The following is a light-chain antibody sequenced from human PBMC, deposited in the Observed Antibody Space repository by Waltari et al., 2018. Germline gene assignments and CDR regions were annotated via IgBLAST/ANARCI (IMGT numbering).Light chain of an antibody. Sequence: EIVLTQSPGPLSLSPGERATHSCRASQSVSSSYLAWYQQKPGQAPRLLIYGASSRATGIPDRFSGSGSGTDFTLTISRLEPEDFAVYYCQQYGSSPYTFGQGTKLEIK. CDR2: GAS. V-gene: IGKV3-20*01. CDR1: QSVSSSY. CDR3: QQYGSSPYT. J-gene: IGKJ2*01.